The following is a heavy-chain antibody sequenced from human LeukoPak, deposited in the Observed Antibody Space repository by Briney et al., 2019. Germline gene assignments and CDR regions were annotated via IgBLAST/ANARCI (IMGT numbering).Heavy chain of an antibody. CDR2: IYYSGST. CDR1: GGSTSSYY. CDR3: ARAPHYYDSSGYLSYYYMDV. V-gene: IGHV4-59*01. J-gene: IGHJ6*03. Sequence: SETLSLTCTVSGGSTSSYYWSWIRQPPGKGLEWIGYIYYSGSTNYNPSLKSRVTISVDTSKNQFSLKLSSVTAADTAVYYCARAPHYYDSSGYLSYYYMDVWGKGTTVTVSS. D-gene: IGHD3-22*01.